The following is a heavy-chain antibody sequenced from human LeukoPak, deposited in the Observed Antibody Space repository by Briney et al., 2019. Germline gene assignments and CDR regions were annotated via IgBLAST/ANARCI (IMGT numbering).Heavy chain of an antibody. J-gene: IGHJ4*02. D-gene: IGHD3-22*01. Sequence: ASVKVSCKASGGTFSSYAISWVRQAPGQGLEWMGRIIPIFGTANYAQKFQGRVQITADKSTSTAYMELSRLRSEDTAVYYCARGGDYYDSSGFYPPFDYWGQGTLVTVSS. CDR1: GGTFSSYA. CDR2: IIPIFGTA. CDR3: ARGGDYYDSSGFYPPFDY. V-gene: IGHV1-69*06.